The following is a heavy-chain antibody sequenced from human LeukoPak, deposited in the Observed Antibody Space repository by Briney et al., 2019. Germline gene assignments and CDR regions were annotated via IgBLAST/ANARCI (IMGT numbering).Heavy chain of an antibody. CDR3: ARGNWQGGNYDFII. Sequence: ASVKVSCKASGYTFTSYGISWVRQAPGQGLEWMGWISAYNGNTNYAQKLQGRVTITTDTSTSTAYMELRSLRSDDTAVYYCARGNWQGGNYDFIIWGQGTLVTVSS. D-gene: IGHD3-3*01. V-gene: IGHV1-18*01. J-gene: IGHJ4*02. CDR2: ISAYNGNT. CDR1: GYTFTSYG.